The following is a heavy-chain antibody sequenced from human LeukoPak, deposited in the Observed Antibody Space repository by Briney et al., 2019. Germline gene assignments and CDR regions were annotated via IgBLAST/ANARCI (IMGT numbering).Heavy chain of an antibody. CDR3: ARDYLVVPAAMWWFDP. V-gene: IGHV3-21*01. Sequence: GGSLRLSCAASGFTFSSYSMNWVRQAPGKGLEWVSSISSSSSYIYYADSVKGRFTISRDNAKNSLYLQMNSLRAEDTAVYYCARDYLVVPAAMWWFDPWGQGTLVTVSS. CDR1: GFTFSSYS. D-gene: IGHD2-2*01. J-gene: IGHJ5*02. CDR2: ISSSSSYI.